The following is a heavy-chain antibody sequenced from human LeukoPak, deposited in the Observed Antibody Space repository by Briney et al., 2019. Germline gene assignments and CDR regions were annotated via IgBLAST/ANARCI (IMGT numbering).Heavy chain of an antibody. CDR1: GFTFRSYA. J-gene: IGHJ4*02. CDR2: ISYDGSNK. V-gene: IGHV3-30*07. CDR3: ARADTTVDY. D-gene: IGHD1-1*01. Sequence: GGSLRLSCAASGFTFRSYAMHWVRQAPGKGLEWVAGISYDGSNKYCANSVEGRFTLSRANSKNSLYLQMNSLRAEDTALYYCARADTTVDYWGQGTLVTVSS.